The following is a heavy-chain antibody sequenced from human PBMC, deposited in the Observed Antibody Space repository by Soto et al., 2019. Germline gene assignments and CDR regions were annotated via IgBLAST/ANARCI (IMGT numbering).Heavy chain of an antibody. D-gene: IGHD3-16*01. J-gene: IGHJ6*02. CDR2: ISPYTGNT. V-gene: IGHV1-18*01. Sequence: QVQLVQSGDEVKKPGASVKVSCKASGYIFVNYGIAWVRQAPGQGLEWMGWISPYTGNTHSATKIQGRLTMTTAKSRSTAYMDLGSLTSDDTAVYYCVMVDNYVTPTPQDVWGQGTTVTVSS. CDR1: GYIFVNYG. CDR3: VMVDNYVTPTPQDV.